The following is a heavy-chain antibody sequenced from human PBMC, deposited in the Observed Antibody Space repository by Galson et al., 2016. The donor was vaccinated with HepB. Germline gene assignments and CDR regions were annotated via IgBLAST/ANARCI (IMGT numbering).Heavy chain of an antibody. CDR3: ARRGTSSDFDY. CDR1: GGTFNSYA. D-gene: IGHD6-6*01. J-gene: IGHJ4*02. CDR2: IIPSSYTA. Sequence: SCKASGGTFNSYAISWVRQAPGQGLEWMGGIIPSSYTADYAQKFQGRVTITADESTSTAYMELSSLRSEDTAVYYCARRGTSSDFDYWGQGTLVTVSS. V-gene: IGHV1-69*01.